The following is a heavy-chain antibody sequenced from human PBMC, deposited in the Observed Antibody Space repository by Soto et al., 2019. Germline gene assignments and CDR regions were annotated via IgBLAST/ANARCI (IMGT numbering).Heavy chain of an antibody. CDR1: GLTLSNHA. Sequence: VGSLRLSCAASGLTLSNHAMTWVRQAPGKGLDWVSTVSEYGDVTYYADSVRGRFTISRENSKNTLYLQLNNLRVEDTAVYYCLPGSSGTRGAHSCGPGVVVTV. CDR2: VSEYGDVT. J-gene: IGHJ4*02. D-gene: IGHD3-10*01. CDR3: LPGSSGTRGAHS. V-gene: IGHV3-23*01.